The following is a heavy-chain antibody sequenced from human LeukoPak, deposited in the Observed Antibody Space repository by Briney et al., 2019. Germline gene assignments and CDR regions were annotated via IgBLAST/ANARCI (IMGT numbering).Heavy chain of an antibody. Sequence: SETLSLTCIVSGGSISSYYWSWIRQPPGKGLECIVYIYYTGSTNYNSSLKSRVTISVDTSKNQFSLNLTPVTAADTAVYYCARRGVGKYVDYWGQGTLVTVSS. D-gene: IGHD3-10*01. CDR1: GGSISSYY. CDR2: IYYTGST. V-gene: IGHV4-59*01. CDR3: ARRGVGKYVDY. J-gene: IGHJ4*02.